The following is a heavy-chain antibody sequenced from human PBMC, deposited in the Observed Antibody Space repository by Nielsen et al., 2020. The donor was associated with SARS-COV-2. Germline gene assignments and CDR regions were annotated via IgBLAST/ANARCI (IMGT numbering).Heavy chain of an antibody. CDR2: ISSSGSYI. CDR1: GLTFSTYS. J-gene: IGHJ1*01. CDR3: AKSGYCNGGICYSTEFFQD. V-gene: IGHV3-21*04. D-gene: IGHD2-15*01. Sequence: GESLKISCAASGLTFSTYSMMWVRQAPGKGLEWVSHISSSGSYIYYADSVKGRFTISRDNAKNSIHLQMNSLRAEDTAVYYCAKSGYCNGGICYSTEFFQDWGQGTLVTVSS.